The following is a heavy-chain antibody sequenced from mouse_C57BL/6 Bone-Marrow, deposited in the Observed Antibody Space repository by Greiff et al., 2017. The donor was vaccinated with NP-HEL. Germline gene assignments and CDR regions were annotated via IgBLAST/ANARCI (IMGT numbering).Heavy chain of an antibody. CDR2: INPSSGGT. Sequence: VKLQESGAELAKPGASVKLSCKASGYTFTSYWMHWVKQRPGRGLEWIGNINPSSGGTKYNQKFKDKATLTADKSSSTAYMQLSSLTYEDSAVYYCGGPRTGSSDYYAMDYWGQGTSVTVSS. CDR3: GGPRTGSSDYYAMDY. CDR1: GYTFTSYW. J-gene: IGHJ4*01. V-gene: IGHV1-7*01. D-gene: IGHD1-1*01.